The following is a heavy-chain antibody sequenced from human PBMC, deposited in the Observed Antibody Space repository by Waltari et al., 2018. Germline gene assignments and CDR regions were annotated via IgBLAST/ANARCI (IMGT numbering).Heavy chain of an antibody. CDR1: GGSIISGGYY. Sequence: QVQLQESGPGLVKPSQTLSLTCTVSGGSIISGGYYWRWIRQHPGKGLEWIGYIYYSGSTYYNPSLKSRVTISVDTSKNQFSLKLSSVTAADTAVYYCARECGGNSVNAFDIWGQGTMVTVSS. V-gene: IGHV4-31*03. D-gene: IGHD2-21*02. J-gene: IGHJ3*02. CDR3: ARECGGNSVNAFDI. CDR2: IYYSGST.